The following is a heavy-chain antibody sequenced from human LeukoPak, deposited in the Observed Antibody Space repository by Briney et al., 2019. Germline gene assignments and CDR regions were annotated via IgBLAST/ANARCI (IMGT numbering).Heavy chain of an antibody. J-gene: IGHJ5*02. CDR2: IRDSGEA. V-gene: IGHV3-66*03. CDR1: GFKVRDYY. CDR3: ARDRAANQDWVEFDP. Sequence: PGGSLRLSCAVSGFKVRDYYMSWVRQAPGKGLEWVGLIRDSGEAFYADFARGRFAISRDESENTLYLQMNSLRVEDTAAYFCARDRAANQDWVEFDPWGQGTPVIVSS. D-gene: IGHD3/OR15-3a*01.